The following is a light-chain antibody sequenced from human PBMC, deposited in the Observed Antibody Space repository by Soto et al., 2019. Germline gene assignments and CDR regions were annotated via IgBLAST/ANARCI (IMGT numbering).Light chain of an antibody. CDR2: DVS. CDR3: SSYTSSSFYV. CDR1: SSDVGGYNY. V-gene: IGLV2-14*01. J-gene: IGLJ1*01. Sequence: QSVLTQPASVSGSPGQSITISWTGTSSDVGGYNYVSWYQQHPGKAPKLMIYDVSNRPSGVSNRFSGSKSGNTASLTISGLQAEDEADYYCSSYTSSSFYVFGTGTKLTVL.